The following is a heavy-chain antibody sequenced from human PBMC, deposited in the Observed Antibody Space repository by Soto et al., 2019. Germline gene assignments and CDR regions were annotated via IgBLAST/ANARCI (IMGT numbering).Heavy chain of an antibody. J-gene: IGHJ4*02. Sequence: QVQLQQWGAGLLKPSETLSLTCAVHSGSFSSYYCTWTRQPPGKGLEWIGEINPSGDTDYNPSLSSRVSISLDPTKIQFSPGLTSESAAGMTVYIGARGRDPHKGGRICGQGTPVTVSS. CDR2: INPSGDT. CDR3: ARGRDPHKGGRI. D-gene: IGHD3-16*01. V-gene: IGHV4-34*02. CDR1: SGSFSSYY.